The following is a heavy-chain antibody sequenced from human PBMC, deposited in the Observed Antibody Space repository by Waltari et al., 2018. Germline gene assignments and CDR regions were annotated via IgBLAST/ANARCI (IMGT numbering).Heavy chain of an antibody. CDR1: GYSISSGYY. J-gene: IGHJ5*02. Sequence: QAQLQESGPGLVKPSETLSLTCTVSGYSISSGYYWGWIRQPPGKGLEWIGSIYHSGSTCYNPSLKSRVTISVDTSKNQFSLKLSSVTAADTAVYYCARGGPIAAAGTGWFDPWGQGTLVTVSS. CDR3: ARGGPIAAAGTGWFDP. V-gene: IGHV4-38-2*02. D-gene: IGHD6-13*01. CDR2: IYHSGST.